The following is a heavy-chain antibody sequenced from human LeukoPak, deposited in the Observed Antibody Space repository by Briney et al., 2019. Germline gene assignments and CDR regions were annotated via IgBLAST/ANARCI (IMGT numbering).Heavy chain of an antibody. J-gene: IGHJ4*02. CDR2: IYYSGST. V-gene: IGHV4-31*03. CDR3: ARAPMYYYDSSGYRYYLDY. D-gene: IGHD3-22*01. CDR1: GGSISSGGYY. Sequence: SETLSLTCTVSGGSISSGGYYWSWIRQHPGKGLEWIGYIYYSGSTYYDPSLKSRVTISVDTSKNQFSLKLSSVTAADTAVYYCARAPMYYYDSSGYRYYLDYWGQGTLVTVSS.